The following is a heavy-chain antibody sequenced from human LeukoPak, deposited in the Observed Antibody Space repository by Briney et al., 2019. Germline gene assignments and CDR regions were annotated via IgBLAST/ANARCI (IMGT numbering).Heavy chain of an antibody. V-gene: IGHV3-23*01. CDR3: AKADSARGVTLKTTIDY. CDR1: GFTLSSYA. J-gene: IGHJ4*02. Sequence: PGGSLRLSCAASGFTLSSYAISWVRQARGKGLEWVSVISGSGGSTYYADSVKGRFTISRDNSKNTLYLQMNSLRGEDTAVYYCAKADSARGVTLKTTIDYWGQGSLVTVSS. CDR2: ISGSGGST. D-gene: IGHD1-14*01.